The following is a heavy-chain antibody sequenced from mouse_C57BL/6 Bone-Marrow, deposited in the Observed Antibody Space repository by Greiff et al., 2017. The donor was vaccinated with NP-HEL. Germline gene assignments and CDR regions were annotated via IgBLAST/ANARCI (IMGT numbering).Heavy chain of an antibody. CDR3: ARDITTVVATKSFDY. CDR2: IYPGSGST. CDR1: GYTFTSYW. V-gene: IGHV1-55*01. D-gene: IGHD1-1*01. J-gene: IGHJ2*01. Sequence: QVQLQQPGAELVKPGASVKMSCKASGYTFTSYWITWVKQRPGQGLEWIGDIYPGSGSTNYNEKFKSKATLTVDTSSSTAYMQLSSLTSEDSAVYYCARDITTVVATKSFDYWGQGTTLTVSS.